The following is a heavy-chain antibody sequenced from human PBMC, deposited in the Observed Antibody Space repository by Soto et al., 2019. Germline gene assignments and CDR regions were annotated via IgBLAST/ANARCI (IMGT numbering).Heavy chain of an antibody. V-gene: IGHV4-30-2*01. Sequence: PSETLSLTCAVSGGSISSGGYSWSWIRQPPGKGLEWIGYIYHSGSTYYNPSLKSRVTISVDRSKNQFSLKLSSVTAADTAVYYCARSHTVTTSVWFDPWGQGTLVTVSS. CDR3: ARSHTVTTSVWFDP. CDR2: IYHSGST. D-gene: IGHD4-17*01. J-gene: IGHJ5*02. CDR1: GGSISSGGYS.